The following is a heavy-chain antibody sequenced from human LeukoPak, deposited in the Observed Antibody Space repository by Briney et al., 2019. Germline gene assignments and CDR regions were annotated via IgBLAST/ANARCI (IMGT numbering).Heavy chain of an antibody. Sequence: PGGSLRLSCAASGFTFSSYAMSWVRQAPGKGLEWVSAISGSGGSTYYADSVKGRFTISRDNSKNTLYLQMNSLRAEDTAVYYCARDSDPYYDSSGHSVWGQGTTVTVSS. V-gene: IGHV3-23*01. J-gene: IGHJ6*02. CDR3: ARDSDPYYDSSGHSV. CDR1: GFTFSSYA. D-gene: IGHD3-22*01. CDR2: ISGSGGST.